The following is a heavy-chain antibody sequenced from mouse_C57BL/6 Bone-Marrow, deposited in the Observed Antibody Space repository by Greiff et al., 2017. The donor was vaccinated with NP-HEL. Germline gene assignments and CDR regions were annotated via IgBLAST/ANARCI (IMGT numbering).Heavy chain of an antibody. V-gene: IGHV14-4*01. CDR1: GFNIKDDY. Sequence: EVKLMESGAELVRPGASVKLSCTASGFNIKDDYMHWVKQRPEQGLEWIGWIDPENGDTEYASKFQGKATITADTSSNTAYLQLSILTSEDTAVYYCTRFITTVVATEYAMDYWGQGTSVTVSS. D-gene: IGHD1-1*01. J-gene: IGHJ4*01. CDR2: IDPENGDT. CDR3: TRFITTVVATEYAMDY.